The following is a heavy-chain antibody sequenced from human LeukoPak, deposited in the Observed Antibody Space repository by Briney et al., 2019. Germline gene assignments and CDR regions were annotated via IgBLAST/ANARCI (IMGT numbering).Heavy chain of an antibody. V-gene: IGHV7-4-1*02. CDR2: INTDTGNP. CDR1: GYIFTTYA. D-gene: IGHD3-16*02. Sequence: ASVKVSCKASGYIFTTYAMNWVRQAPGQGLEWMGWINTDTGNPTYAQGFTGRFVFSLDTSVSTAYLQISSLKAEDTAVYYCARGGHDYVWGSYRYLEDYWGQGTLVTVSS. J-gene: IGHJ4*02. CDR3: ARGGHDYVWGSYRYLEDY.